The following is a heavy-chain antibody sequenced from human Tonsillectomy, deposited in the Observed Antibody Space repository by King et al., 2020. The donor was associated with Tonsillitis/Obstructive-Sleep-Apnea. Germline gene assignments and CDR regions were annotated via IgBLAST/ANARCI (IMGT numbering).Heavy chain of an antibody. V-gene: IGHV3-30*04. CDR2: ISYDGSNK. CDR1: GFTFSSYA. Sequence: VQLVESGGGVVQPGRSLRLSCAASGFTFSSYAIHWVRQAPGKGLEWVAVISYDGSNKYYAESVKGRFTISRDNSKNTLDLQMNSLKTEDTAVYYCTWVKRLGDFSGRGSWGQGTLVTVTS. J-gene: IGHJ5*02. D-gene: IGHD3-16*02. CDR3: TWVKRLGDFSGRGS.